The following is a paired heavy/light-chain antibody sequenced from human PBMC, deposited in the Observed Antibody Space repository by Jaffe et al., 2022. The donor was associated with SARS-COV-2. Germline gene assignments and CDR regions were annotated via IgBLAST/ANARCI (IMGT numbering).Heavy chain of an antibody. Sequence: QLQLQESGPGLVKPSETLSLTCTVSGGSISSSAYYWGWVRQPPGKGLEWIGIIHYSGSTYYNPSLKSRVTISVDTSKNQLSLKLSSVTAADTAVYYCARHVGRGGSYGWSGPLYDYYGMDFWGQGTTVTVSS. J-gene: IGHJ6*02. D-gene: IGHD3-3*01. CDR2: IHYSGST. CDR3: ARHVGRGGSYGWSGPLYDYYGMDF. CDR1: GGSISSSAYY. V-gene: IGHV4-39*01.
Light chain of an antibody. Sequence: DIVMTQSPLSLPVTPGEPASISCRSSQSLLQSNGYNYLDWYLQKPGQSPQLLIYLGSNRASGVPDRFSGSGSGTDFTLKISRVEAEDVGLYYCMQALQTPYTFGQGTKLEIK. CDR3: MQALQTPYT. V-gene: IGKV2-28*01. J-gene: IGKJ2*01. CDR2: LGS. CDR1: QSLLQSNGYNY.